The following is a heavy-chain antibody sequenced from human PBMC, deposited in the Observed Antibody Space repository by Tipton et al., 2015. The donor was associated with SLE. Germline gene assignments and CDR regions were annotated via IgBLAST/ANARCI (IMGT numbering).Heavy chain of an antibody. CDR3: ASGPLHDFWSGYEAA. CDR1: GGSITRSY. Sequence: TLSLTCTVSGGSITRSYWSWIRQSPGKGLQWIAYVYHGGANAYNPSFKSRVTVSLDTSKRQFSLKLGSVTAADTAVYYCASGPLHDFWSGYEAAWGQGALVTVSS. J-gene: IGHJ5*02. V-gene: IGHV4-59*01. CDR2: VYHGGAN. D-gene: IGHD3-3*01.